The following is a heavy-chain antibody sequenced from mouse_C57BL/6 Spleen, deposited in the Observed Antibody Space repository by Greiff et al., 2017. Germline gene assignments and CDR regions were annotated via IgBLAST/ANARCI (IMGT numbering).Heavy chain of an antibody. CDR1: GYSITSGYY. D-gene: IGHD1-1*01. CDR3: ARGHYYGSSYWFAY. CDR2: ISYDGSN. Sequence: EVKLMESGPGLVKPSQSLSLTCSVTGYSITSGYYWNWIRQFPGNKLEWMGYISYDGSNNYNPSLKNRISITRDTSKNQFFLKLNSVTTVDTATYYCARGHYYGSSYWFAYWGQGTLVTVSA. V-gene: IGHV3-6*01. J-gene: IGHJ3*01.